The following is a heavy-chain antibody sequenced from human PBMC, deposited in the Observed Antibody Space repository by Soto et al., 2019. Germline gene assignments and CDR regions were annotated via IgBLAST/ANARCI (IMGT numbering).Heavy chain of an antibody. D-gene: IGHD2-2*01. Sequence: ASVKVSCKASGYTFTSYAMHWVRQAPGQRLEWMGWINAGNGNTKYSQKFQGRVTITRDTSASTAYMELSSLRSEDTAVYYCARARYQLLYYYYYMDVWGKGTTVTVSS. V-gene: IGHV1-3*01. J-gene: IGHJ6*03. CDR2: INAGNGNT. CDR3: ARARYQLLYYYYYMDV. CDR1: GYTFTSYA.